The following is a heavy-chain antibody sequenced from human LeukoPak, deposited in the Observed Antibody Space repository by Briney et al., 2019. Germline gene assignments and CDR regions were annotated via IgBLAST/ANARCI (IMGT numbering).Heavy chain of an antibody. CDR3: ARPYYDFWSRYYIEPSLDGMDV. CDR1: GSTFSSYA. CDR2: ISSSSSYI. J-gene: IGHJ6*02. D-gene: IGHD3-3*01. V-gene: IGHV3-21*01. Sequence: GGSLRLSCVVSGSTFSSYAMNWVRQAPGKGLEWVSSISSSSSYIYYADSVKGRFTISRDNAKNSLYLQMNSLRAEDTAVYYCARPYYDFWSRYYIEPSLDGMDVWGQGTTVAVS.